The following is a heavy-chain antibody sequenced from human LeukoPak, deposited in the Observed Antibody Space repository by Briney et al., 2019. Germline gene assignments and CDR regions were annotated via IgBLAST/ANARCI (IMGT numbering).Heavy chain of an antibody. V-gene: IGHV3-21*01. J-gene: IGHJ4*02. CDR1: GFTFSSYT. D-gene: IGHD2-15*01. Sequence: GGSLRLSCAASGFTFSSYTVNWVRQAPGKGLEWVSSISSGSSYIYYADSMKGRFTISRDNAKNSLYLQMNSLRAEDTAVYYCARAGSGDYWGQGTLVTVSS. CDR3: ARAGSGDY. CDR2: ISSGSSYI.